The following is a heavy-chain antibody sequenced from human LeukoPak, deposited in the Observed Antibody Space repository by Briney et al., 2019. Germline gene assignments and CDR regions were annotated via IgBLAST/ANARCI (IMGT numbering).Heavy chain of an antibody. CDR2: TYYRSKWYN. J-gene: IGHJ5*02. V-gene: IGHV6-1*01. CDR3: VRDVRSFSGWFDP. CDR1: GDSVSSNSAA. Sequence: SQTLSLTCAISGDSVSSNSAAWNWIRQSPSRGLERLGRTYYRSKWYNDYAESVQSRITINPDTPKNQFSLQLNSVTPEDTAVYYCVRDVRSFSGWFDPWGQGTLVIVSS.